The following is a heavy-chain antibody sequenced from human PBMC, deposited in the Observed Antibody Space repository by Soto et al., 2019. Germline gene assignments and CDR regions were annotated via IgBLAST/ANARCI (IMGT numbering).Heavy chain of an antibody. CDR3: VKHRGNPSGAFDS. D-gene: IGHD3-10*01. CDR1: GFTFSSYW. V-gene: IGHV3-7*03. CDR2: IKQDGSEK. J-gene: IGHJ3*02. Sequence: GGSLRLSCAASGFTFSSYWMSWVRQAPGKGLEWVANIKQDGSEKYYVDSVKGRFTISRDNSKSTVSLHMNSLRAEDTAVYYGVKHRGNPSGAFDSWGQGTMVTFSS.